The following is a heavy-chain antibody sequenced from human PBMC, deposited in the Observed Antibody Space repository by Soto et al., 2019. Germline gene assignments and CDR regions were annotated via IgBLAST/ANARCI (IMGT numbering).Heavy chain of an antibody. Sequence: PGGSLRLSCAASGFTFSSYAMSWVRQAPGKGLEWVSGTSGSGGSTYYADSVKGRFTISRDDSKNTLYLQMNSLRAEDTAIFYCARDPFGYYVNYFDNWGQGTLVTVSS. CDR1: GFTFSSYA. V-gene: IGHV3-23*01. CDR2: TSGSGGST. D-gene: IGHD1-26*01. J-gene: IGHJ4*02. CDR3: ARDPFGYYVNYFDN.